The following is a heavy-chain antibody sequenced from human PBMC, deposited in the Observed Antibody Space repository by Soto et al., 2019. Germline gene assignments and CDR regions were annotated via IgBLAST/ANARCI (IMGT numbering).Heavy chain of an antibody. CDR2: IRQGGNEK. CDR1: GFMFSTYL. CDR3: VGALTYEVPYYYYGMDV. J-gene: IGHJ6*02. D-gene: IGHD3-16*01. Sequence: GGSLRLSCTASGFMFSTYLMSWVRQSPGEGLEWVANIRQGGNEKFYVDSVKGRFTISRDNAKKSLYLQMNSLRAEDTAVYYCVGALTYEVPYYYYGMDVWGQGTTVTVSS. V-gene: IGHV3-7*01.